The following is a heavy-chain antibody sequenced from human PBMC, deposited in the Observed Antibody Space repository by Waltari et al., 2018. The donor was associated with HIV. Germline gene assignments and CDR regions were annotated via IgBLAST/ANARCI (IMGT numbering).Heavy chain of an antibody. J-gene: IGHJ4*02. CDR2: VWYDGKNK. Sequence: QVQLVESGGGVVQPGRSLRRSCAASGFPFSSYGTHWVRQAPGKGLEWLAVVWYDGKNKYYADSVKGRFTVSRDNSKNTLFLQMNSLRVDDTAVYYCARTPYDTSGYCFDYWGQGTLVTVSS. D-gene: IGHD3-22*01. V-gene: IGHV3-33*01. CDR3: ARTPYDTSGYCFDY. CDR1: GFPFSSYG.